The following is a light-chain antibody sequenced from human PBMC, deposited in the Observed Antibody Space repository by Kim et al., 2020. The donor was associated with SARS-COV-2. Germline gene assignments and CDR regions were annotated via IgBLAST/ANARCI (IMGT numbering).Light chain of an antibody. J-gene: IGLJ2*01. Sequence: VALGQTVRITCQGDSLRTYYASWYQQKPGQAPILVIYGKNNRPSGIPDRFSGSSSGNTASLTITGTQAGDEADYYCNSRDSNDNVLFGGGTQLTVL. CDR1: SLRTYY. V-gene: IGLV3-19*01. CDR3: NSRDSNDNVL. CDR2: GKN.